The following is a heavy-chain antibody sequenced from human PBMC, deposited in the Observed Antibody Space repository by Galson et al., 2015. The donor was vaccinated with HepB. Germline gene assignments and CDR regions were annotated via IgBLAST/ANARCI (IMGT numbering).Heavy chain of an antibody. V-gene: IGHV3-23*01. D-gene: IGHD5-18*01. CDR2: ISGSGADT. J-gene: IGHJ3*02. CDR1: GFTFTNYA. Sequence: SLRLSCAASGFTFTNYAMSWVRQAPGKGLEWVSGISGSGADTYYADSVKGRFTISRDNSKNTLYLQMNSLIFEDTAIYYCATYTWASRGFDTWGQGTMVTVSS. CDR3: ATYTWASRGFDT.